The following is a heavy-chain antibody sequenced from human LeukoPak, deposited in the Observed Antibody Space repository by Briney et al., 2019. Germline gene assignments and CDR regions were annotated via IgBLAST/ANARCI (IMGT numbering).Heavy chain of an antibody. Sequence: PGGSLRLSCVTSGFTFSTYAMSWVRQAPGKGLERVSIISGDGGSTVYADSVKGRFAISRDSSKSTMFLQMNSLRADDTAVYYCAKGLGAYCGGGCYSRVFDSWGQGTLVTVSS. V-gene: IGHV3-23*01. J-gene: IGHJ4*02. CDR3: AKGLGAYCGGGCYSRVFDS. CDR2: ISGDGGST. D-gene: IGHD2-21*02. CDR1: GFTFSTYA.